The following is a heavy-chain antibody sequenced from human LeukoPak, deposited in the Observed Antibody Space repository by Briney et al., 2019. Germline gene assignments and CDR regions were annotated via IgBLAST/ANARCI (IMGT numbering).Heavy chain of an antibody. D-gene: IGHD6-13*01. J-gene: IGHJ4*02. CDR1: GGSISSYY. CDR2: IFYSGSP. Sequence: TSETLSLTCTVSGGSISSYYWSWIRQPPGKGLEWIANIFYSGSPNYNPSLKSRVTISFDTSKNQFFLKLSSVTAADTAVYYCARVGHMAAAGTYDYWGQGTLVTVSS. CDR3: ARVGHMAAAGTYDY. V-gene: IGHV4-59*08.